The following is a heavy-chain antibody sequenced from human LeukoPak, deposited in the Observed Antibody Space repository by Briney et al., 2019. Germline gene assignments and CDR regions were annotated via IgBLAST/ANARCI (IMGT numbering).Heavy chain of an antibody. CDR3: ARVLRYCSGGNCYSGGLGYMDV. Sequence: GGSLRLSCAASGFTFSSYWMSWVRQAPGKGLEWVANIKEDGSEKYYVDSVKGRFTISRDNAKNSLYLQMNSLRAEDTAVYYCARVLRYCSGGNCYSGGLGYMDVWGKGTTVTISS. D-gene: IGHD2-15*01. V-gene: IGHV3-7*01. J-gene: IGHJ6*03. CDR2: IKEDGSEK. CDR1: GFTFSSYW.